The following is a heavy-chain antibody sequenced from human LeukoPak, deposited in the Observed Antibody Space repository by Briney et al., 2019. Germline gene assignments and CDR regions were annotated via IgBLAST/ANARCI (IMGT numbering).Heavy chain of an antibody. J-gene: IGHJ4*02. CDR1: GFTFSSYA. Sequence: GSLRLSCAASGFTFSSYAMSWVRQAPGKGLEWVSAISGSGGSTYYADSVKGRFTISRDNTKNTLYLKMNSVRAEDTAVYYCAKAGAVAAFSRSYFDYWGQGTRVTVSS. V-gene: IGHV3-23*01. CDR3: AKAGAVAAFSRSYFDY. D-gene: IGHD6-19*01. CDR2: ISGSGGST.